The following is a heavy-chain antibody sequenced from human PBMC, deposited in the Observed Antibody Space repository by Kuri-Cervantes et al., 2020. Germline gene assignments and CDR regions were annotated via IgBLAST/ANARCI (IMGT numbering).Heavy chain of an antibody. CDR1: GFTFSSYA. V-gene: IGHV3-23*01. CDR2: ISGSGGST. J-gene: IGHJ1*01. CDR3: ASGEDYYDSGDYYFHY. D-gene: IGHD3-22*01. Sequence: GESLQISCAASGFTFSSYAMSWVRQAPGKGLEWVSAISGSGGSTYYADSVKGRFTISRDNAKNSLYLHMNSLRAEDTAVYYCASGEDYYDSGDYYFHYWGQGTLVTVSS.